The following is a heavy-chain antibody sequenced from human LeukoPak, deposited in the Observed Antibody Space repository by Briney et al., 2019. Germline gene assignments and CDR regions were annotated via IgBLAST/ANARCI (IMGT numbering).Heavy chain of an antibody. CDR3: AKNRSRVGARDPFDF. CDR2: ISGGGAST. Sequence: PGGSLRLSCAASGFTFTNCALTWVRQAPGKGREWVSCISGGGASTFYADSVRGCFTISRTHVKNTVHLQMDGLCVEDPALYYWAKNRSRVGARDPFDFWGQGTQVTVSS. CDR1: GFTFTNCA. V-gene: IGHV3-23*01. D-gene: IGHD1-26*01. J-gene: IGHJ4*02.